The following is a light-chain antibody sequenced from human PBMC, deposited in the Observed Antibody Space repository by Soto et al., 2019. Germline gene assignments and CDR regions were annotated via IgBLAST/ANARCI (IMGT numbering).Light chain of an antibody. Sequence: EIVMTQSPCTLSLSPGERATLSCRASQSVSSSYLAWYQQKPGQAPRLLIYGASSRATGIPDRFSGSGSGTDFTLTVSRLEPEDFAVYYCQQYGSSSPMTFGQGTRLEI. CDR3: QQYGSSSPMT. J-gene: IGKJ5*01. CDR1: QSVSSSY. CDR2: GAS. V-gene: IGKV3-20*01.